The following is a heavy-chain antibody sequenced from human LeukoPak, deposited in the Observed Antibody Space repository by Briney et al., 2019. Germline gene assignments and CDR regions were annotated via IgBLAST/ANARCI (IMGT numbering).Heavy chain of an antibody. CDR2: ICHSGST. Sequence: SETLSLTCAVSGGSIGSGGYSWSWIRQPPGKGLEWIGYICHSGSTYYNPSLKSRVTISVDRSKNQFSLKLSSVTAADTAVYYCARGGTPDYYDSSGYHRWFDPWGQGTLVTVSS. V-gene: IGHV4-30-2*01. J-gene: IGHJ5*02. D-gene: IGHD3-22*01. CDR1: GGSIGSGGYS. CDR3: ARGGTPDYYDSSGYHRWFDP.